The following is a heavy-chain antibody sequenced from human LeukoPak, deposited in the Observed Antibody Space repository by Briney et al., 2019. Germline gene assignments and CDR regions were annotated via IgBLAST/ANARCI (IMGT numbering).Heavy chain of an antibody. V-gene: IGHV3-23*01. CDR1: GFTFSSYG. J-gene: IGHJ3*02. Sequence: GGSLRLSCAASGFTFSSYGMSWVRQAPGKGLEWVSAISGSGGSAYYADSVKGRFTISRDNSKNTLYLQMNSLRAEDTAVYYCARERTEYNYGCTDAFDIWGQGTMVTVSS. D-gene: IGHD5-18*01. CDR2: ISGSGGSA. CDR3: ARERTEYNYGCTDAFDI.